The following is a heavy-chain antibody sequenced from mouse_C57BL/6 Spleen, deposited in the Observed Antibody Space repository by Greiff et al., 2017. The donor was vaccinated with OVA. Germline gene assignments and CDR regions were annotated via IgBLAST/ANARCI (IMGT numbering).Heavy chain of an antibody. CDR2: IDPSDSYT. V-gene: IGHV1-69*01. Sequence: QVQLQQPGAELVMPGASVKLSCKASGYTFTSYWMHWVKQRPGQGLEWIGEIDPSDSYTNYNQKFKGQSTLTVDKSSSTAYMQLSSLTSEDSAVYYCARLGDTTVPYYFDYWGQGTTLTVSS. CDR1: GYTFTSYW. J-gene: IGHJ2*01. CDR3: ARLGDTTVPYYFDY. D-gene: IGHD1-1*01.